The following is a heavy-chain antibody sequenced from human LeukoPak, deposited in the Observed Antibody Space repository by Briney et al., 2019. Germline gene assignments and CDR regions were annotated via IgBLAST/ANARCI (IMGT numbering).Heavy chain of an antibody. Sequence: GGSLSLSCAASGFTFSSYSMNWVRQAPGKGLEWVSSISSSSSYIYYADSVKGRFTISRDNAKNSLYLQMNSLRAEDTAVYYCARQIRYFDWLFDYYYMDVWGKGTTVTVSS. CDR1: GFTFSSYS. CDR3: ARQIRYFDWLFDYYYMDV. V-gene: IGHV3-21*01. J-gene: IGHJ6*03. CDR2: ISSSSSYI. D-gene: IGHD3-9*01.